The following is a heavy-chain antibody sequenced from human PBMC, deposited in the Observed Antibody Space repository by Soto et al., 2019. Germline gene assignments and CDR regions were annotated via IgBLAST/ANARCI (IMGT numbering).Heavy chain of an antibody. J-gene: IGHJ3*02. Sequence: GGSLRLSCAASGFTFSSYAMSWVRQAPGKGLEWVSAISGSGGSTYYADSVKGRFTISRDNSKNTLYLQMNSLRAEDTAVYYCAKDPGQYCSSTSCYKIAAAGKIKGAFDIWGQGTMVTVSS. CDR3: AKDPGQYCSSTSCYKIAAAGKIKGAFDI. V-gene: IGHV3-23*01. CDR1: GFTFSSYA. CDR2: ISGSGGST. D-gene: IGHD2-2*02.